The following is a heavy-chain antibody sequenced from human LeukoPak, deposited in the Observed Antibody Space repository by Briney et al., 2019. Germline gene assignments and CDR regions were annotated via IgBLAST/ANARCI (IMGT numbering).Heavy chain of an antibody. Sequence: ASVKVSCKAFGYTFTSNYMHWVRQAPGQGPEWMGVISPSGGSTTYAQKFQGRVTLTRDMSTSTDYLELSSLRSEDTAVYYCARGGWVPFDYWAREPWSPSPQ. CDR3: ARGGWVPFDY. J-gene: IGHJ4*02. D-gene: IGHD2-15*01. CDR2: ISPSGGST. CDR1: GYTFTSNY. V-gene: IGHV1-46*01.